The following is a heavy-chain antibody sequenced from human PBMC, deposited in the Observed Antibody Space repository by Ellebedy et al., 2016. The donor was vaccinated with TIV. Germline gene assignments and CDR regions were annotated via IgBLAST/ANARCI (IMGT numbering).Heavy chain of an antibody. D-gene: IGHD3-22*01. CDR2: ISAYNGNT. CDR3: ARAEDSGYERPSDY. J-gene: IGHJ4*02. CDR1: GGTFSSYA. V-gene: IGHV1-18*01. Sequence: ASVKVSCKASGGTFSSYAISWVRQAPGQGLEWMGWISAYNGNTNYAQKLQGRVTMTTDTSTSTAYMELRSLRSDDTAVYYCARAEDSGYERPSDYWGQGTLVTVSS.